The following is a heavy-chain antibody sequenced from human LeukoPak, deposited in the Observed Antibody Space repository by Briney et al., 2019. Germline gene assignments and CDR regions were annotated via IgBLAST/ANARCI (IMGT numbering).Heavy chain of an antibody. CDR2: INHSGST. V-gene: IGHV4-34*01. J-gene: IGHJ3*02. D-gene: IGHD3-22*01. Sequence: PSETLSLTCAVYGGSFSGYSWSWIRQPPGKGLEWIGEINHSGSTNYNPSLKSRVTISVDTSKNQFSLKLSSVTAADTAVYFCARGPYSYDSSGAFDIWGQGTMVTVSS. CDR3: ARGPYSYDSSGAFDI. CDR1: GGSFSGYS.